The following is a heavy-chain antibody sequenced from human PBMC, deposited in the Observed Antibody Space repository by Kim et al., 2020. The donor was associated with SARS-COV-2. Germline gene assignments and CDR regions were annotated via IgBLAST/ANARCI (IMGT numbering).Heavy chain of an antibody. D-gene: IGHD2-15*01. CDR3: ARSSLLDFDY. V-gene: IGHV1-2*02. J-gene: IGHJ4*02. Sequence: GDPKQPQKFQGRVTMTRETSISTVYLELTRLRSDDTAVYYCARSSLLDFDYWGQGTLVTVSS. CDR2: GDP.